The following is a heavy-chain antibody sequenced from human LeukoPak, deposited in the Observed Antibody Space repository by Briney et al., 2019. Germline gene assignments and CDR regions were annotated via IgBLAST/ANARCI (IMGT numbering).Heavy chain of an antibody. CDR2: IFPSGGEI. Sequence: GGSLRLSCAASGFTFSTFAMIWVRQPPGKGLEGVSSIFPSGGEIHYADSVRGRFTISRDNSKSTLSLQMNSLRAEDAAIYYCATYRQVLLPFESWGQGTLVTVSS. V-gene: IGHV3-23*01. D-gene: IGHD2-8*02. J-gene: IGHJ4*02. CDR1: GFTFSTFA. CDR3: ATYRQVLLPFES.